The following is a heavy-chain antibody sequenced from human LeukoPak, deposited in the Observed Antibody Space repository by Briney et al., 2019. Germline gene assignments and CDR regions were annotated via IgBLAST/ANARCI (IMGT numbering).Heavy chain of an antibody. D-gene: IGHD1-26*01. CDR1: GFTFSSYW. J-gene: IGHJ4*02. V-gene: IGHV3-74*01. Sequence: GGSLRLSCAASGFTFSSYWMHWVRQAPGKGLVWVSRINSDGSSTSYADSVKGRFTISRDNAKNTLYLQMNSLRAEDTAVYYCAKSGGSHDFDYWGQGTLVTVSS. CDR3: AKSGGSHDFDY. CDR2: INSDGSST.